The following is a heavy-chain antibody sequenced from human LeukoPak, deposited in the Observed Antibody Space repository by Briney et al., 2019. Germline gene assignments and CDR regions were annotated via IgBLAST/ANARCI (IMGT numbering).Heavy chain of an antibody. D-gene: IGHD6-13*01. CDR1: GGTFSSYA. Sequence: ASVKVSCKASGGTFSSYAISWVRQAPGQGLEWTGWMNPNSGNTGYAQKFQGRVTMTRNTSISTAYMELSSLRSEDTAVYYCARGYRKGVYYFDYWGQGTLVTVSS. CDR2: MNPNSGNT. J-gene: IGHJ4*02. V-gene: IGHV1-8*02. CDR3: ARGYRKGVYYFDY.